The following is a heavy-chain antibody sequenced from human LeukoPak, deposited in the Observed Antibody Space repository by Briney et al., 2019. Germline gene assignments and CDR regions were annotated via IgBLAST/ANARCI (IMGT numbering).Heavy chain of an antibody. CDR1: GFTVSSNY. J-gene: IGHJ4*02. CDR3: ARDQGAWFEELDFDY. D-gene: IGHD3-10*01. Sequence: PGGSLRLSCAASGFTVSSNYMSWVRQAPGKGLEWDSVTYSGGSTYYADSVKGRFTISRDNSKNTLYLQMNSLRAEDTAVYYCARDQGAWFEELDFDYWGQGTLVTVSS. V-gene: IGHV3-53*01. CDR2: TYSGGST.